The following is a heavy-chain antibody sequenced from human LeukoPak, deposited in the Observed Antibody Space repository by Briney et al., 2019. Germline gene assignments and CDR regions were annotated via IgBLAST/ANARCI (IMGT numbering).Heavy chain of an antibody. CDR1: GFTFSSYS. Sequence: GGSLRPSCAASGFTFSSYSMNWVRQAPGKGLEWVSSISSSSSYIYYADSVKGRFTISRDNAKNSLYLQMNSLRAEDTAVYYCARDRNTIFGVAYFDYWGQGTLVTVSS. CDR2: ISSSSSYI. CDR3: ARDRNTIFGVAYFDY. V-gene: IGHV3-21*01. D-gene: IGHD3-3*01. J-gene: IGHJ4*02.